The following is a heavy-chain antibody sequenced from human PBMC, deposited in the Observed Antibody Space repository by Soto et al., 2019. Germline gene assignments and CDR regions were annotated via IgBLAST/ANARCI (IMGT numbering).Heavy chain of an antibody. J-gene: IGHJ6*02. V-gene: IGHV3-23*01. CDR1: GITFSTYA. CDR3: AADYLRHNSPNGYYYSYGMDV. D-gene: IGHD4-17*01. CDR2: IGSNGADK. Sequence: GGSLRLSCAASGITFSTYAMSWVRRAPGKGLEWVSTIGSNGADKQYADFVKGRFTVSRDSSKSTLSLQMNSLRAEDTAVYYCAADYLRHNSPNGYYYSYGMDVWGQGTTVTVS.